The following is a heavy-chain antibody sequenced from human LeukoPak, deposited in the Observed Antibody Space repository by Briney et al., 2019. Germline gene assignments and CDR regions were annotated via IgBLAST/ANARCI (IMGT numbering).Heavy chain of an antibody. D-gene: IGHD2-2*01. CDR3: AWICTSAICSLDY. CDR2: ISPYNGNT. J-gene: IGHJ4*02. CDR1: GYTFTIYA. V-gene: IGHV1-18*01. Sequence: GASVKVSCKASGYTFTIYAISWVRQAPGQGLEWMGWISPYNGNTNYAQNLQGRVTLTTDTSTSTAYLELRSLRSDDTAVYYCAWICTSAICSLDYWGQGTLVTVSS.